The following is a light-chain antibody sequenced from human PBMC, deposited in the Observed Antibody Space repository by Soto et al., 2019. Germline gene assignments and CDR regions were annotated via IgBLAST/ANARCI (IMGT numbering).Light chain of an antibody. V-gene: IGLV1-44*01. J-gene: IGLJ2*01. CDR3: AAWDGSLNNVL. Sequence: QSVLTQPPSASGTPGQRVTISCSGSGSSIGTNTVNWYRQLPGTAPKLLIYGDNQRPSGVPARFSGSKSGTSASLAISGLQSEDEAEYYCAAWDGSLNNVLFGGGTKLTV. CDR2: GDN. CDR1: GSSIGTNT.